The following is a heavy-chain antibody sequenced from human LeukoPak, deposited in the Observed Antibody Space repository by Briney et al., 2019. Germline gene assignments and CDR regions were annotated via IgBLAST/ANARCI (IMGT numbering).Heavy chain of an antibody. V-gene: IGHV3-23*01. CDR1: GFTFSSYA. J-gene: IGHJ3*02. CDR3: AREVGSSRAFDI. CDR2: ITGSGGRT. D-gene: IGHD2-15*01. Sequence: PGGSLRLSCAASGFTFSSYAMSWVRQAPGKGLEWVSVITGSGGRTYNADSVKGRFTISRDNSKNTLYLQMNSLRAEDTAVYYCAREVGSSRAFDIWGQGTMVTVSS.